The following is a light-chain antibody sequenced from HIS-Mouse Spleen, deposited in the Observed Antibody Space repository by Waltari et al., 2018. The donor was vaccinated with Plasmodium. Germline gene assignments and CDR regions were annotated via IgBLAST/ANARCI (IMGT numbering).Light chain of an antibody. J-gene: IGKJ2*01. Sequence: AIQMTQSPSSLSASVGYRVPLTCPASQGIRNDLGWYQLKPGKAPKLLIYAASSLQSGVPSRFSGSGSGTDFTLTISSLQPEDFATYYCLQDYNYPYTFGQGTKLEIK. CDR3: LQDYNYPYT. CDR2: AAS. CDR1: QGIRND. V-gene: IGKV1-6*01.